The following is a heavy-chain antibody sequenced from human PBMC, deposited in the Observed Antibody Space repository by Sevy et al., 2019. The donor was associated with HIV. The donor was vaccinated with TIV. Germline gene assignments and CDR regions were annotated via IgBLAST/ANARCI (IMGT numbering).Heavy chain of an antibody. D-gene: IGHD5-18*01. CDR2: IIPIFGTA. J-gene: IGHJ6*02. CDR3: AEAVAARGYSYGPPYYGMDV. V-gene: IGHV1-69*13. CDR1: GGTFSSYA. Sequence: ASVKVSCKASGGTFSSYAISWVRQAPGQGLEWMGGIIPIFGTANHAQKFQGRVTITADESTSTAYMELSSLRSEDTAVYYCAEAVAARGYSYGPPYYGMDVWGQGTTVTVSS.